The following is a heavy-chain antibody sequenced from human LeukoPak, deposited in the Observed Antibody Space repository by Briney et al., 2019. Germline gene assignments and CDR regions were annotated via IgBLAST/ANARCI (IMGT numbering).Heavy chain of an antibody. J-gene: IGHJ4*02. CDR2: ISGSGGSI. Sequence: GGSLRLSCAASGFSFSSFAMTWVRQAPGKGVESGSGISGSGGSIYYADSVKVRFNISRDNSKNTLYLQMNRLRDEDTAVYFCAKCSPGTCYPSHANWGQGTLVTVSS. V-gene: IGHV3-23*01. CDR3: AKCSPGTCYPSHAN. CDR1: GFSFSSFA. D-gene: IGHD2-15*01.